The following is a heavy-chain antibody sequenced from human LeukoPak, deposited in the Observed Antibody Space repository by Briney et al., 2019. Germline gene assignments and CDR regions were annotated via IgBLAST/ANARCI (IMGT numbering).Heavy chain of an antibody. CDR2: VRYDSSNK. Sequence: GGSLRLSCAASGFTFSGYGMHWVRQAPGKGLEWVAFVRYDSSNKYYADSVKGRFTVSRDNSKNMLYLQMNSLRSDDTAVYYCTIRYSGSYPYWGQGTLVTVSS. CDR1: GFTFSGYG. CDR3: TIRYSGSYPY. V-gene: IGHV3-30*02. J-gene: IGHJ4*02. D-gene: IGHD1-26*01.